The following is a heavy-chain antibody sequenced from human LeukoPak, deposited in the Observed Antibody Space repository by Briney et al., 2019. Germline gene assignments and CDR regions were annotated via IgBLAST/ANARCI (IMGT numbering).Heavy chain of an antibody. CDR3: AKNIPNCSSTSCPLDY. Sequence: PGGSLRLSCAASGFTFISHDIHWVRQAPGKGLGWVAVISYDGSNKYYADSVKGRFTISRDNSKNTLYLQVNSLRTEDTAVYYCAKNIPNCSSTSCPLDYWGQGTLVTVSS. D-gene: IGHD2-2*01. V-gene: IGHV3-30*18. CDR1: GFTFISHD. CDR2: ISYDGSNK. J-gene: IGHJ4*02.